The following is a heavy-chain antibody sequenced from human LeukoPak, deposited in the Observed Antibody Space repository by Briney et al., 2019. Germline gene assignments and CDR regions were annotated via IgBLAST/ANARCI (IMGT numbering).Heavy chain of an antibody. J-gene: IGHJ4*02. CDR3: ARDTLNESGSYYFDY. CDR2: IYYSGST. CDR1: GFTFSSYA. D-gene: IGHD1-26*01. Sequence: LRLSCAASGFTFSSYAMSWIRQHPGKGLEWIGYIYYSGSTYYNPSLKSRVTISVDTSKNQFSLKLSSVTAADTAVYYCARDTLNESGSYYFDYWGQGTLVTVSS. V-gene: IGHV4-31*02.